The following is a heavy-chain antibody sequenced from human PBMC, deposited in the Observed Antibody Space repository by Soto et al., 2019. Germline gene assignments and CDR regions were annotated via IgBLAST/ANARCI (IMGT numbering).Heavy chain of an antibody. CDR2: INVGNGDT. J-gene: IGHJ4*02. CDR3: VRVSGSGWTLDF. V-gene: IGHV1-3*01. D-gene: IGHD6-25*01. CDR1: GYTFTAFA. Sequence: QVHLVQSGAEVKKPGASVKVSCKTSGYTFTAFAVHWVRQASGQRLEWMGWINVGNGDTKSSQNLQGRVTITMDTSASTAYIELRSLRSEDTAVYYCVRVSGSGWTLDFWGQGTLVTVSS.